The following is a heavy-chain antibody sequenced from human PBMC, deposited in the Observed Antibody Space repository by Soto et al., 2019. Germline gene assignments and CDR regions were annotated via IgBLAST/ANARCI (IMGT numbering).Heavy chain of an antibody. CDR2: VRSRAYGGTT. V-gene: IGHV3-49*03. CDR1: GFTFGDYA. Sequence: GGSLRLSCTASGFTFGDYAMSWFRQAPGKGLEWVGVVRSRAYGGTTDYAASVRGSFTISRDDSKSIAYLQMNTLRTEDTAVYYCARYTYTSRYSYFGMDVWGHGTTVTVSS. J-gene: IGHJ6*02. D-gene: IGHD6-13*01. CDR3: ARYTYTSRYSYFGMDV.